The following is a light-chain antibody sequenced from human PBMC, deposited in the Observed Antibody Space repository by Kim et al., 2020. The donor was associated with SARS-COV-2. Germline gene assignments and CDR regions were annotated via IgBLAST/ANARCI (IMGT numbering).Light chain of an antibody. CDR2: YDT. Sequence: SYELTQPPSVSEAPGKTATITCGGDDIGTKRVHWYQQKPGQAPVLVIYYDTDRPSGIPERFSASNSGNTATLTVSRVEAGDEADYYCQVWDSGSDQWVFGGGTKLTVL. CDR3: QVWDSGSDQWV. J-gene: IGLJ3*02. V-gene: IGLV3-21*04. CDR1: DIGTKR.